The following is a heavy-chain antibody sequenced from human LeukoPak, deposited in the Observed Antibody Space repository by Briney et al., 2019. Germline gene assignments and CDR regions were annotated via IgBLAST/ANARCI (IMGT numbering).Heavy chain of an antibody. Sequence: PSETLSLTCAVSGVSITSYYWSWIRKSAGKGLEWIGRIYITGSTTYNPSLKSRVTMSLDTSKNQFSLKLSSVTAADTAVYYCARDSGTTGEVKFDPWGQGTLVTVSS. J-gene: IGHJ5*02. CDR2: IYITGST. CDR3: ARDSGTTGEVKFDP. CDR1: GVSITSYY. D-gene: IGHD3-10*01. V-gene: IGHV4-4*07.